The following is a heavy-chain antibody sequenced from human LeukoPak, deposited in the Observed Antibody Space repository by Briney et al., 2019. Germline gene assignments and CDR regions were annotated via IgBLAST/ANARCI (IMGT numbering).Heavy chain of an antibody. CDR3: AKDEY. Sequence: GGPLTLLCAASGFPFSGSWVSWVRQAPGEGLEWVGNIKEDGRAKYYADPERGRFNISRDNDKTLLFVEMNRLRGEDTAILYCAKDEYWGQGTLLTVSS. CDR2: IKEDGRAK. J-gene: IGHJ4*02. CDR1: GFPFSGSW. V-gene: IGHV3-7*01.